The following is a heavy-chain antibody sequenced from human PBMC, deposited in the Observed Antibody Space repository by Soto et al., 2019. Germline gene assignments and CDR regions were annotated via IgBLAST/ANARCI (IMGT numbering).Heavy chain of an antibody. Sequence: QVQLVQSGAEVTKPGASVKVSYVASGYTFTDHYIHWVRQAPGQCLEWMGWINPHRGDTIYAQKFQGRVTLTRDTTNSPAYMELSRLRSDHTAVYYCARGRTVNFYGMDVWGQGTTVTVSS. J-gene: IGHJ6*02. V-gene: IGHV1-2*02. CDR1: GYTFTDHY. CDR2: INPHRGDT. D-gene: IGHD4-17*01. CDR3: ARGRTVNFYGMDV.